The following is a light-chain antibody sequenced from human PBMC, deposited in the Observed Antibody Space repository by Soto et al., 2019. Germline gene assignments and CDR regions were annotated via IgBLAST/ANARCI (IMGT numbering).Light chain of an antibody. CDR2: DAS. CDR3: QQGGNWPLT. V-gene: IGKV3-11*01. J-gene: IGKJ5*01. CDR1: QSVSSH. Sequence: EIVLTQSPATLSLSPGERATVSCRASQSVSSHLAWYQQKSGQAPRLLIYDASSRASGIPARFSGSGSGTDFTLTISSLEPEDFAVYYCQQGGNWPLTLGQGTRLEIK.